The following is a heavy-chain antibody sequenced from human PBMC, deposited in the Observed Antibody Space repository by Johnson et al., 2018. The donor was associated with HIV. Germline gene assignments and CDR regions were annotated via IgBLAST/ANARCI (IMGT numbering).Heavy chain of an antibody. CDR3: ASDGPYSGYDENAFDI. V-gene: IGHV3-13*01. Sequence: VQLVESGGGLVQPGGSLRLSCAASGFTFSSYDMHWVRQAPGKGLEWVSAIGTAGDTYYPGSVKGRFTISRENAKNSLYLQMNSLRAEDTALYYCASDGPYSGYDENAFDIWGQGTMVTVSS. CDR1: GFTFSSYD. CDR2: IGTAGDT. J-gene: IGHJ3*02. D-gene: IGHD5-12*01.